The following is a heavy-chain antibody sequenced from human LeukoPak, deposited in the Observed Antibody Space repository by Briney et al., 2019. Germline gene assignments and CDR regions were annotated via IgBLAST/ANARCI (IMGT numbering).Heavy chain of an antibody. CDR2: ISHTGLT. Sequence: PSETLSLTCAVYGGSFSGYYWTLIRQTPGKGLEWIGEISHTGLTGSNPSLKSRVTISVDSSKKQFSLRMTSVTAADTGVYYCARVPDITARPCDTWGPGTLVTVSS. V-gene: IGHV4-34*01. CDR1: GGSFSGYY. J-gene: IGHJ5*02. D-gene: IGHD1-1*01. CDR3: ARVPDITARPCDT.